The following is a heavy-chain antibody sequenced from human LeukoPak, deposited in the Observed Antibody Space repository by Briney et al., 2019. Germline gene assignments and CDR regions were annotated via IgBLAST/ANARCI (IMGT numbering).Heavy chain of an antibody. D-gene: IGHD2-15*01. CDR2: IYYSGST. CDR3: ARWRDCSGGSCRDY. V-gene: IGHV4-59*08. J-gene: IGHJ4*02. Sequence: SEALSLTCTVSGGSISSYYWSWIRQPPGKGLEWIGYIYYSGSTYYNPSLKSRVTISVDTSKNQFSLKLSSVTAADTAVYYCARWRDCSGGSCRDYWGQGTLVTVSS. CDR1: GGSISSYY.